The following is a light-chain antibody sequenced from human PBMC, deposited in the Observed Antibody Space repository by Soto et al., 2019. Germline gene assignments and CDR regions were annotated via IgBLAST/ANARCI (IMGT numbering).Light chain of an antibody. V-gene: IGKV1-39*01. CDR3: QQSLSNPRT. CDR1: QKINNY. J-gene: IGKJ4*01. CDR2: LAS. Sequence: DLQMTQSPSSLSASLGDRINVTCRASQKINNYLNWYQQKPGKAPKLLIFLASTLETGVPARFGGSGSGTDFTLTISNLQPEDSATYYCQQSLSNPRTFGGGTRVEIQ.